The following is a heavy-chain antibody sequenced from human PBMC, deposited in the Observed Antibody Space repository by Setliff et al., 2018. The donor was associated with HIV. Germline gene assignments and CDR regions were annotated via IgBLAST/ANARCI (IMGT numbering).Heavy chain of an antibody. CDR1: GGSISNDY. J-gene: IGHJ6*02. CDR2: IYYTGST. V-gene: IGHV4-59*08. Sequence: SETLSLTCTVSGGSISNDYWHWIRQSQGRGLEGIGYIYYTGSTNYNPSLKSRVTISLDTSKNQFPLKLSSVTAADTAVYYCARWDCGGDCYSEYSYYYGMDVWGQGTTVTVSS. D-gene: IGHD2-21*02. CDR3: ARWDCGGDCYSEYSYYYGMDV.